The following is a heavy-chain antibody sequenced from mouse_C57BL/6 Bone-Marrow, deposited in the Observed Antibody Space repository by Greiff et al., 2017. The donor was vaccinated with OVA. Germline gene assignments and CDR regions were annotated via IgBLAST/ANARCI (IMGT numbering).Heavy chain of an antibody. D-gene: IGHD3-1*01. CDR1: GYTFTSYW. CDR3: ARSGWEGDY. Sequence: QVQLQQPGAELVKPGASVKLSCKASGYTFTSYWMQWVKQRPGQGLEWIGEIDPSDSYTNYNQKFKGKATLTVDTSSSTAYMQLSSLTSEDSAVYYCARSGWEGDYWGQGTTLTVSS. V-gene: IGHV1-50*01. CDR2: IDPSDSYT. J-gene: IGHJ2*01.